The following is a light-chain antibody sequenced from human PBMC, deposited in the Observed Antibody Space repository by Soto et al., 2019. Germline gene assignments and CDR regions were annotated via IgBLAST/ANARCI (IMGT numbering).Light chain of an antibody. CDR2: KAS. CDR3: QQYNTYPLT. Sequence: DIQMTQSPSTLSASVGDRVTITCRASQSISTWLAWYQQKPGKAPKLLIYKASSLEGGVPSRFGGSGSGILFNITISSLHPDDFATYYCQQYNTYPLTFGGGTTVDIK. V-gene: IGKV1-5*03. CDR1: QSISTW. J-gene: IGKJ4*01.